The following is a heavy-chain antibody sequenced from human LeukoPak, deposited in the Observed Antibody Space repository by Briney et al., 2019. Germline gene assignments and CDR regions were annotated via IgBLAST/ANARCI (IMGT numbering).Heavy chain of an antibody. Sequence: SQTLSLTCTVSGGSISSGGYYWSWIRQHPGKGLEWIGYIYYSGSTYYNPSLESRVTISVDTSKNQFSLKLSSVTAADTAVYYCARYHTRGDFDYWGQGTLVTVSS. CDR1: GGSISSGGYY. CDR2: IYYSGST. V-gene: IGHV4-31*03. J-gene: IGHJ4*02. CDR3: ARYHTRGDFDY.